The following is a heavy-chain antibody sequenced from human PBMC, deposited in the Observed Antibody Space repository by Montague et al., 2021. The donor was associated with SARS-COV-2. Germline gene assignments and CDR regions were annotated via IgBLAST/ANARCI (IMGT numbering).Heavy chain of an antibody. V-gene: IGHV4-59*01. D-gene: IGHD3-16*01. Sequence: SETLSLTRTVSGGSISRYFWNWIRQTPGKGLEWMGYAHDIESSIYNPSLQSRITILLDTPKNQFSLRLNAVTAADTAVYYCARVTLGGRDGRTHQYDGLDSWGQGILVTVSS. J-gene: IGHJ4*02. CDR2: AHDIESS. CDR3: ARVTLGGRDGRTHQYDGLDS. CDR1: GGSISRYF.